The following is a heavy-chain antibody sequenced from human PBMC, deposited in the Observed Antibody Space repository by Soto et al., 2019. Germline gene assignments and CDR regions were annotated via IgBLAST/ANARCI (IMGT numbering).Heavy chain of an antibody. Sequence: ASVKVSCKASGGTFSSYAISWVRQAPGQGLEWMGGIIPIFGTANYAQKFQGRVTITADESTSTAYMGLSSLRSEDTAVYYCARVLDNVDNARVPNCWFDPWGQGTLVTVSS. V-gene: IGHV1-69*13. CDR1: GGTFSSYA. D-gene: IGHD5-18*01. CDR2: IIPIFGTA. J-gene: IGHJ5*02. CDR3: ARVLDNVDNARVPNCWFDP.